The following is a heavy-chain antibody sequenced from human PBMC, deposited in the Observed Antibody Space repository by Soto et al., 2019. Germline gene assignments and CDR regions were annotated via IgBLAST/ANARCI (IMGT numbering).Heavy chain of an antibody. D-gene: IGHD3-3*01. J-gene: IGHJ5*02. Sequence: SETLSLTCTVSGGSISSYYWSWIRQPPGKGLEWIGYIYYSGSTNYNPSLKSRVTISVDTSKNQFSLKLSSVTAADTAVYYCARRGAYDFWSGYYGPTDWFDPWGQGTLVTVSS. CDR3: ARRGAYDFWSGYYGPTDWFDP. V-gene: IGHV4-59*08. CDR1: GGSISSYY. CDR2: IYYSGST.